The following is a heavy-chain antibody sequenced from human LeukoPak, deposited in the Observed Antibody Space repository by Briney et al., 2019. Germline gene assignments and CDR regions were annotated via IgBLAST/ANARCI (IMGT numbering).Heavy chain of an antibody. J-gene: IGHJ4*02. CDR3: ARGFYADYQKG. D-gene: IGHD4-17*01. V-gene: IGHV1-2*02. CDR1: GYTFTDYY. Sequence: ASVKVSCKTSGYTFTDYYIHWVRQAPGQRLERMGWMYPDSGDTNYVQKFQGRVTLTRDTSITTAYMELTRLTSDDTAVYYCARGFYADYQKGWGQGTLVTVSS. CDR2: MYPDSGDT.